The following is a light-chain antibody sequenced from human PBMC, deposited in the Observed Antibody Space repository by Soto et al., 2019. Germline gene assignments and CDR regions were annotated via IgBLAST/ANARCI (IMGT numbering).Light chain of an antibody. CDR3: QQSYTGPLT. V-gene: IGKV1-39*01. CDR2: AAS. Sequence: DIQMTQSPSSLSASVGDRVTITCRASQSIRNYLNWYQQKPGKAPKFLIYAASSLQSGVPSRFSGSGSGTDFSLTISSLQPEDFATYYCQQSYTGPLTFGGGTKVEIK. J-gene: IGKJ4*01. CDR1: QSIRNY.